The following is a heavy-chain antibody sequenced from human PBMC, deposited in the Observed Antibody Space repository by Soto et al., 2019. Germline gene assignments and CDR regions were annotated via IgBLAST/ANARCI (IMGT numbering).Heavy chain of an antibody. Sequence: SETLSLTCTVSGGSVSSGDYSWSWVRQSPEKGLEWIAYIDNSGSVSYNPSLRSRVIMSVDMSKNQFSLNLRSVTAADTAIYYCARGDYGPITSFDFWGQGSPVTVSS. J-gene: IGHJ4*02. CDR1: GGSVSSGDYS. CDR3: ARGDYGPITSFDF. CDR2: IDNSGSV. V-gene: IGHV4-30-4*01. D-gene: IGHD4-17*01.